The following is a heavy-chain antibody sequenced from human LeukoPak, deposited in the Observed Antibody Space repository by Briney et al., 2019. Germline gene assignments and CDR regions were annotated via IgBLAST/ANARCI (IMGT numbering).Heavy chain of an antibody. CDR2: IYYSGSN. CDR1: GGSISSYY. J-gene: IGHJ4*02. V-gene: IGHV4-59*08. Sequence: SETLSLTCTVSGGSISSYYWSWIRQPPGKGLEWIGYIYYSGSNNYNPSLKSRVTISVDTSKSQFSLNLNSVTAADTAVYYCARRPLNSYYFDYWGQGTLVTVSS. CDR3: ARRPLNSYYFDY.